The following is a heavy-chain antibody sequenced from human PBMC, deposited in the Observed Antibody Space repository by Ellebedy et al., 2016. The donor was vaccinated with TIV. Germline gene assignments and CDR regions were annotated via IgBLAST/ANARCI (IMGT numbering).Heavy chain of an antibody. CDR3: ATDRVIEGVGNNWFDP. CDR2: IYYSGST. D-gene: IGHD6-13*01. J-gene: IGHJ5*02. V-gene: IGHV4-39*07. Sequence: GSLRLSCTVSGGSIGSIFYYWAWIRQPPGKGLEWIGSIYYSGSTYYNPSPESRVTISVDTSKNQFSLKLTSLTAADTAVYYCATDRVIEGVGNNWFDPWGQGTLVVVSS. CDR1: GGSIGSIFYY.